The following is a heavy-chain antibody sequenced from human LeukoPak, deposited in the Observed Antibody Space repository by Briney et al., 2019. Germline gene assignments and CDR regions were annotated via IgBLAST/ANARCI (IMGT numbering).Heavy chain of an antibody. V-gene: IGHV3-11*04. CDR2: ISGSGSTI. CDR3: ARVGIRDAFDI. J-gene: IGHJ3*02. CDR1: GFTFSDYY. D-gene: IGHD3-10*01. Sequence: KTGGSLRLSCAASGFTFSDYYMSWIRQAPGKGLQWVSYISGSGSTIYYADSVKGRFTISRDNAKNSLYLQMNSLRAEDTAVYYCARVGIRDAFDIWGQGTMVTVSS.